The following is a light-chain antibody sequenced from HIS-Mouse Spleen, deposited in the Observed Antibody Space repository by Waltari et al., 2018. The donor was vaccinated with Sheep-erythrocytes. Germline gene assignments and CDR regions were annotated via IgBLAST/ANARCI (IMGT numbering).Light chain of an antibody. CDR2: QDT. V-gene: IGLV3-1*01. CDR3: QAWDSSIVV. J-gene: IGLJ2*01. Sequence: SSELTQPPSVSVSPGQTASITCSGDKLGDKYACWYQQKPGQPPVLVIYQDTKRPSGIPGRFSGSNSGNTATLTISGTQAMDEADYYCQAWDSSIVVFGGGTKLTVL. CDR1: KLGDKY.